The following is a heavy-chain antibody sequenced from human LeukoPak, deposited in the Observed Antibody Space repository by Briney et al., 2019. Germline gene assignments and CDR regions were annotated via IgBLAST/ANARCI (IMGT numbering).Heavy chain of an antibody. CDR1: GGSLSGYY. CDR3: ARGENY. J-gene: IGHJ4*02. Sequence: SETLSLTCAVYGGSLSGYYWSWIRQPPGKGLEWIGEINHSGSTNYNPSLKSRVTISVDTSKNQFSLKLSSVTAADTAVYYCARGENYWGQGTLVTVSS. CDR2: INHSGST. V-gene: IGHV4-34*01.